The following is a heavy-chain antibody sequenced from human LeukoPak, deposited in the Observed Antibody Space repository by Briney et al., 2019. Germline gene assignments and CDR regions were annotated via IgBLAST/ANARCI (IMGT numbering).Heavy chain of an antibody. J-gene: IGHJ4*02. D-gene: IGHD2-2*01. CDR3: ARAPPGYCGTTSCPPDPFDY. CDR1: GGSISSYY. Sequence: SETLSLTCTVSGGSISSYYWSWIRQPPGKGLEWIGYIYYSGSTNYNPSLKTRVTISLDSSKNQFSLELRSVTAADTAVYYCARAPPGYCGTTSCPPDPFDYWGQGTLVTVSS. V-gene: IGHV4-59*01. CDR2: IYYSGST.